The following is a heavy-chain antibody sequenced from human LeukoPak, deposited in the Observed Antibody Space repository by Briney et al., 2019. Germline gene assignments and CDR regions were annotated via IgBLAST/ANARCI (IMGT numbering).Heavy chain of an antibody. CDR2: ISYDGSNK. J-gene: IGHJ4*02. V-gene: IGHV3-30*04. Sequence: PGGSLRLSCAASGFTFSSYAMHWVRQAPGKGLEWVAVISYDGSNKYYADSVKGRFTISRDNSTNTLYLQMNSLRAEDTAVYYCASGGYSGYENRDWGQGTVVIVSS. D-gene: IGHD5-12*01. CDR3: ASGGYSGYENRD. CDR1: GFTFSSYA.